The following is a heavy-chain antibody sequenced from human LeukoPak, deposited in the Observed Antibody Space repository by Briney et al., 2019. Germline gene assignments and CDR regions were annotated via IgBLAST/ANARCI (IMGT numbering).Heavy chain of an antibody. CDR1: GYTFTSYY. CDR2: INPNSGGT. Sequence: ASVKVSCKASGYTFTSYYMHWVRQAPGQGLEWMGWINPNSGGTNYAQKFQGRVTMTRDTSISTAYMELSRLRSDDTAVYYCATYCSSTSCSLGDYWGQGTLVTVSS. D-gene: IGHD2-2*01. V-gene: IGHV1-2*02. CDR3: ATYCSSTSCSLGDY. J-gene: IGHJ4*02.